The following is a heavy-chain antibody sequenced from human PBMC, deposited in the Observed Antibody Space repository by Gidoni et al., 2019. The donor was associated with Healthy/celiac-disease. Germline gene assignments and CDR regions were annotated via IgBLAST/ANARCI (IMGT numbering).Heavy chain of an antibody. CDR3: ARGEGATTAYYYYMDV. Sequence: APLVQSGSEEKTPGASVTLSYKASGYTFTSYDINGVRQATGQGLEWLGGMNPNSGNTGYAQKFQGRVTMTRKTSISTAYMELSSLRSEYTAVYYCARGEGATTAYYYYMDVWGKGTTVTVSS. D-gene: IGHD1-26*01. CDR1: GYTFTSYD. V-gene: IGHV1-8*01. CDR2: MNPNSGNT. J-gene: IGHJ6*03.